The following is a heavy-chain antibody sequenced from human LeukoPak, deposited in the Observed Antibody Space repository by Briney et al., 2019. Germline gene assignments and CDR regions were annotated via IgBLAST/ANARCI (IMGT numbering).Heavy chain of an antibody. J-gene: IGHJ3*02. Sequence: PGGSLRLSCAASGFTVSSNYMSWVRQAPGKGLEWVSVIYSGGSTYYADSVKGRFTISRDNSKNTLYLQMNSLRAEDTAVYYCARLQNYYDSSANAFDIWGQGTMVTVSS. CDR2: IYSGGST. D-gene: IGHD3-22*01. CDR1: GFTVSSNY. V-gene: IGHV3-53*01. CDR3: ARLQNYYDSSANAFDI.